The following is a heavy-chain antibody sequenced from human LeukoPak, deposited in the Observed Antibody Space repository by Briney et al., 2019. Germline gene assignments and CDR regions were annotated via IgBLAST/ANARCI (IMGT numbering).Heavy chain of an antibody. Sequence: GASVKVSCKASGYTFTSYYMHWVRQAPGQGLEWMGWINPNSGDTKYAQKFQGRVTMTRDTSISTAYMELTRLRSDDTAVYYCARGGLRVKVYRLYYMDVWGKGTTVTVSS. CDR2: INPNSGDT. J-gene: IGHJ6*03. V-gene: IGHV1-2*02. D-gene: IGHD2-8*01. CDR3: ARGGLRVKVYRLYYMDV. CDR1: GYTFTSYY.